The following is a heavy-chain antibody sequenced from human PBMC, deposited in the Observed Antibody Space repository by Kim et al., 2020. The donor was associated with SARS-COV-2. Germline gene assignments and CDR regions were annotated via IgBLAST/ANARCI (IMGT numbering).Heavy chain of an antibody. J-gene: IGHJ6*02. CDR2: IYHSGST. CDR3: ARAIIIYYYYYGMDV. Sequence: SETLSLTCAVSGGSISSSNWWSWVRQPPGKGLEWIGEIYHSGSTNYNPSLKSRVTISVDKSKNQFSLKLSSVTAADTAVYYCARAIIIYYYYYGMDVWGQGTTVTVSS. V-gene: IGHV4-4*02. CDR1: GGSISSSNW.